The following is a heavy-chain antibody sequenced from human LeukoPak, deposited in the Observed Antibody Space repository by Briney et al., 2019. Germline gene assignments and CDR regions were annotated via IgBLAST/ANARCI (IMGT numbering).Heavy chain of an antibody. D-gene: IGHD2-2*01. CDR3: ASHIVVVPAACDY. V-gene: IGHV3-11*01. J-gene: IGHJ4*02. Sequence: PGGSLRLSCAASGFTFSDYYMSWIRQAPGKGLEWVSYISSSGSTIYYADSVKGRFTISRDNAKNSLYLQMTSLRAEDTAVYYCASHIVVVPAACDYWGQGTLVTVSS. CDR2: ISSSGSTI. CDR1: GFTFSDYY.